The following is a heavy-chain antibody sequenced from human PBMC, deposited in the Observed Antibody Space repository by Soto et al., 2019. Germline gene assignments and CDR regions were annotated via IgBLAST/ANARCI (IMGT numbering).Heavy chain of an antibody. CDR2: ISSNGGTT. J-gene: IGHJ5*02. D-gene: IGHD3-10*01. CDR3: GRRVSGICVS. CDR1: GFTFSSYD. Sequence: EVQLAESGGGMVQPGGSLRLSCVASGFTFSSYDMHWVRQAPGKGLEYVSSISSNGGTTYYGNSVKGRFTISRDNSKNTLYLQTGTLIGRGMAVDDWGRRVSGICVSWGQGTLVTVSS. V-gene: IGHV3-64*01.